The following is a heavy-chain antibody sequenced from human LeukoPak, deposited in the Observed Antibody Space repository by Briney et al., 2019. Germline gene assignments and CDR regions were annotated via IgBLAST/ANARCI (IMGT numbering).Heavy chain of an antibody. CDR2: INSDGSST. Sequence: GGSLRLSCAASGFTFSSYWMHWVRQAPGKGLVWVSRINSDGSSTSYADSVKGRFTISRDNAKNTLYLQMNSLRAEDTAVYYCARGKIYDFWRGYLQYYFDYWGQGTLVTVSS. J-gene: IGHJ4*02. D-gene: IGHD3-3*01. CDR3: ARGKIYDFWRGYLQYYFDY. CDR1: GFTFSSYW. V-gene: IGHV3-74*01.